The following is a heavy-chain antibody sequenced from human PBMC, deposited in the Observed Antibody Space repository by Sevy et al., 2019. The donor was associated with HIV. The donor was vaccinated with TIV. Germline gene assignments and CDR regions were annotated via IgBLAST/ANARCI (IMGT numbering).Heavy chain of an antibody. Sequence: GGSLRLSCAASGFTFSSYWMSWVRQAPGKGLEWVANIKHDGSEKYYVDSVKGRFTISRDNAKNSLYLQMNSLRAEDTAVYYCARSSGYYTHDAFDIWGQGTMVTVSS. D-gene: IGHD3-3*01. J-gene: IGHJ3*02. CDR3: ARSSGYYTHDAFDI. CDR1: GFTFSSYW. V-gene: IGHV3-7*01. CDR2: IKHDGSEK.